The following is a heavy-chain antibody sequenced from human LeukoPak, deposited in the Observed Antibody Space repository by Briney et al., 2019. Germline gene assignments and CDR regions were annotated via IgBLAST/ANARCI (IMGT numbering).Heavy chain of an antibody. Sequence: GGSLRLSCAASGFTFSNYGMHWVRQAPGKGLEWVAFTRYDGRNKDYADSVKGRFTISRDNSKNTVYLQMNSLRAEDTAVYYCAKDQGTKYSSSWYLYWGQGTLVTVSS. D-gene: IGHD6-13*01. J-gene: IGHJ4*02. CDR3: AKDQGTKYSSSWYLY. CDR2: TRYDGRNK. V-gene: IGHV3-30*02. CDR1: GFTFSNYG.